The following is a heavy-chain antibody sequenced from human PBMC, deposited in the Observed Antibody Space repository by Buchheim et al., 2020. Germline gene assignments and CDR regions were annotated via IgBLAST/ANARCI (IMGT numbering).Heavy chain of an antibody. V-gene: IGHV3-7*01. D-gene: IGHD3-10*01. Sequence: EVQLVESGGGLVQPGGSLRLSCAASGFTFSSYLMSWVRQAPGKGLEWVANIKQDGSEKYYVDSVKGRFTISRDNAKKSLYLQMNSLRAEDTAVYYCARDMGPYHYYGMDVWGQGTT. CDR1: GFTFSSYL. J-gene: IGHJ6*02. CDR2: IKQDGSEK. CDR3: ARDMGPYHYYGMDV.